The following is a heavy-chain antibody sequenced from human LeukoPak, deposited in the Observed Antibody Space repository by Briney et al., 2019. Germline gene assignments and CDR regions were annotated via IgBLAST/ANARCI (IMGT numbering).Heavy chain of an antibody. CDR1: GYAFTSYG. Sequence: ASVKVSCKASGYAFTSYGISWVRQAPGQGLEWMGWISAYNGNTNYAQKLQGRVTMTTDTSTSTAYMELRSLRSDDTAVYYCARGYYGSGSYYFDYWGQGTLVTVSS. D-gene: IGHD3-10*01. V-gene: IGHV1-18*01. CDR3: ARGYYGSGSYYFDY. J-gene: IGHJ4*02. CDR2: ISAYNGNT.